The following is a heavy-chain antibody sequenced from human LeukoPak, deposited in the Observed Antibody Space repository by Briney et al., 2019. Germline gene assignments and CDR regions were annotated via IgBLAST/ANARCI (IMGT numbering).Heavy chain of an antibody. CDR2: ISYDGSNK. CDR1: GFSFSSYA. J-gene: IGHJ4*02. V-gene: IGHV3-30*04. D-gene: IGHD1-26*01. CDR3: ASLIVGATRQDY. Sequence: GRSLRLSCAGSGFSFSSYAMHWVRQAPGKGLEWVAVISYDGSNKYYADSVKGRFTISRDNSKNTLYLQMNSLRAEDTAVYYCASLIVGATRQDYWGQGTLVTVSS.